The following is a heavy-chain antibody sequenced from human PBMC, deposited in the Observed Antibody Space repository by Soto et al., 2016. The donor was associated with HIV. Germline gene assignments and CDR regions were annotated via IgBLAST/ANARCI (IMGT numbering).Heavy chain of an antibody. D-gene: IGHD6-13*01. J-gene: IGHJ4*02. CDR1: GFNFDDHG. V-gene: IGHV3-20*04. CDR2: INWNGGST. CDR3: ARDLGQQLVTIFDS. Sequence: EVQLVESGGSVVRPGGSLXLSCTASGFNFDDHGMSWVRQVPGKGLEWVSAINWNGGSTAYVNSVKGRFTISRDNAKKSLYLQMNRLRAEDTAVYYCARDLGQQLVTIFDSWGQGTLVTVSS.